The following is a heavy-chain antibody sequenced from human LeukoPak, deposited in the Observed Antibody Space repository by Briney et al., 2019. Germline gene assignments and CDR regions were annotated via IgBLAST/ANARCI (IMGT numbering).Heavy chain of an antibody. CDR2: INPNSGGT. V-gene: IGHV1-2*02. Sequence: ASVEVSCKASGYTFTGYYMHWVRQAPGQGLEWMGWINPNSGGTNYAQKFQGRVTMTRDTSISTAYIELSRLRSDDTAVYYCARFILTGYLFDYWGQGTLVTVSS. J-gene: IGHJ4*02. CDR1: GYTFTGYY. CDR3: ARFILTGYLFDY. D-gene: IGHD3-9*01.